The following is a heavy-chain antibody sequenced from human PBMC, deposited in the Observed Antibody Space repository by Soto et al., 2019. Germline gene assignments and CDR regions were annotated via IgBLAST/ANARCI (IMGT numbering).Heavy chain of an antibody. J-gene: IGHJ4*02. Sequence: XGSLRLSCAASGFTFSSYWMSWVRQAPGNGLEWVANIKQDGSEKYYVDSVKGRFTISRDNAKNSLYLQMNSLRAEDTAVYYCARDQTNYYDSSGRLYYFDSWAQGNLVTVSS. CDR1: GFTFSSYW. CDR2: IKQDGSEK. V-gene: IGHV3-7*03. D-gene: IGHD3-22*01. CDR3: ARDQTNYYDSSGRLYYFDS.